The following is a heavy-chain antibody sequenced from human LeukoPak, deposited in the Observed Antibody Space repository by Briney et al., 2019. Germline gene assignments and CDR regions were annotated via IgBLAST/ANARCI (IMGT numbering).Heavy chain of an antibody. CDR2: INPNSGGT. Sequence: ASVKVSCKASGYTFTGYYMHWARQAPGQGLEWMGWINPNSGGTNYAQKFQGRVTMTRDTSISTAYMELNRLRSDDTAVYYCAREVGSEQFNWFDPWGQGTLVTVSS. V-gene: IGHV1-2*02. D-gene: IGHD6-19*01. J-gene: IGHJ5*02. CDR3: AREVGSEQFNWFDP. CDR1: GYTFTGYY.